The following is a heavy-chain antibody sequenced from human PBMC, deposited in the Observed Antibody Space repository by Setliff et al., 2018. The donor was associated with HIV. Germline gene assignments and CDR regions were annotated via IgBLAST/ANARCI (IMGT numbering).Heavy chain of an antibody. CDR1: GGAIDDINW. CDR2: IYTSGST. J-gene: IGHJ4*02. V-gene: IGHV4-4*02. D-gene: IGHD6-19*01. Sequence: SETLSLTCAVSGGAIDDINWWNWVRQSPGKGLEWIGEIYTSGSTNYNPSLKSRVTISVDTSKNQFSLKLSSVTAADTAVYYCARRSGWSLDYWGQGTLVTVSS. CDR3: ARRSGWSLDY.